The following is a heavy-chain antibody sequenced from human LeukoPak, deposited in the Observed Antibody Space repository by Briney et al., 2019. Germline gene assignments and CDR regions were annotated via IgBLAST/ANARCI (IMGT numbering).Heavy chain of an antibody. J-gene: IGHJ4*02. V-gene: IGHV3-30-3*01. CDR3: RVVITTTDY. CDR2: ISYDGSNK. CDR1: GFTFSSYA. Sequence: GGSLRLSCAASGFTFSSYAMHWVRQAPGKGLEWVAVISYDGSNKYYADSVKGRFTISRDNSKNTLYLQMNSLRAEDTAVYYCRVVITTTDYWGQGTLVTVSS. D-gene: IGHD3-22*01.